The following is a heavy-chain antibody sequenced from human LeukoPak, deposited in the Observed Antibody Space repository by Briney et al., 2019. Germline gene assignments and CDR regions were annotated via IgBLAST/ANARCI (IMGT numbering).Heavy chain of an antibody. D-gene: IGHD4-17*01. CDR1: GFTFSSYG. Sequence: QPGRSLRLSCAASGFTFSSYGMHWVRQAPGKGLEWVAVISYDGSNRYYADSVKGRFTISRDKSKNTLYLQMNSLRAEDTAVYYCAKGVGYGDSYYFDYWGQGTLVTVSS. J-gene: IGHJ4*02. CDR2: ISYDGSNR. V-gene: IGHV3-30*18. CDR3: AKGVGYGDSYYFDY.